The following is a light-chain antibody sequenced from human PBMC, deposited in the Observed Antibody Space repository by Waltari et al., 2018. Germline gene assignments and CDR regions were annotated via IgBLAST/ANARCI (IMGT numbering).Light chain of an antibody. CDR3: GTWDSSLSGAV. J-gene: IGLJ7*01. V-gene: IGLV1-51*02. CDR1: RSNFGNNY. CDR2: EDN. Sequence: QSVLTQPPSVSAAPGQRVTISCSGGRSNFGNNYVPWYRQFPGTAPKLLIYEDNERPSGVPGRFSGSKSGTSATLDITGLQAGDEADYYCGTWDSSLSGAVFGGGTHLTVL.